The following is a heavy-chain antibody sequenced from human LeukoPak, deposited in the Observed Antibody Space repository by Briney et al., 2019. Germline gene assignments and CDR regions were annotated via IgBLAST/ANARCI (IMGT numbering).Heavy chain of an antibody. V-gene: IGHV1-18*01. CDR1: GYTFTSYD. D-gene: IGHD6-13*01. J-gene: IGHJ4*02. Sequence: GASVKVSCKASGYTFTSYDINGVRQAPGQGLEWMGWITAYNGNTKYAQKFQDRVTMTTDTSTSTAYMELRRLRSDDTAVYYCAREAAAAVYFDHWGQGTLVTVSS. CDR2: ITAYNGNT. CDR3: AREAAAAVYFDH.